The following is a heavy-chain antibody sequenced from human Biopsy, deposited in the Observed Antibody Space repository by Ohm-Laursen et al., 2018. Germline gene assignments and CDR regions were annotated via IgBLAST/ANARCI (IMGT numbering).Heavy chain of an antibody. CDR2: ISHTGST. CDR1: GGSINSANYF. CDR3: VREPKTGTAEAWYFDP. J-gene: IGHJ2*01. V-gene: IGHV4-31*03. D-gene: IGHD3-9*01. Sequence: SQTLSLTCSVSGGSINSANYFWAWIRQHPGKGLEWIGYISHTGSTHSNPSLKSRITISIDTSENHFSLKLRSVTATDTAVYYCVREPKTGTAEAWYFDPWGRGTLVTVSS.